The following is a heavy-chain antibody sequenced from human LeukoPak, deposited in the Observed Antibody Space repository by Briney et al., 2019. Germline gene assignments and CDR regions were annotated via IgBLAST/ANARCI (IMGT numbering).Heavy chain of an antibody. J-gene: IGHJ6*03. CDR1: GYTFSSYD. CDR3: ARRAVDNSYYYYMDV. V-gene: IGHV1-8*03. Sequence: ASVKVSCKASGYTFSSYDINWVRQVTGQGLEWMGWMNPKSGNTGYAQKFQGRVTITRNTSISTAYMEVSSLRYEDTAVYYCARRAVDNSYYYYMDVWGKGTTVTVSS. D-gene: IGHD6-19*01. CDR2: MNPKSGNT.